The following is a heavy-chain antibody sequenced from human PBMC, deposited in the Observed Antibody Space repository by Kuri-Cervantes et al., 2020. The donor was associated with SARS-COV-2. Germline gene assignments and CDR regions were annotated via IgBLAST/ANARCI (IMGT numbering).Heavy chain of an antibody. J-gene: IGHJ3*02. D-gene: IGHD3-9*01. V-gene: IGHV3-30*04. Sequence: GGSLRLSCAASGVSFSSYAMHWVRQAPGKGLEWVAVVSYDGRNKYYEDSVKGRLTISRDYSKNTLYLQMNSLIAEDTAVYYCARELLRQLYWLSSDAFDIWGQGTMVTVSS. CDR1: GVSFSSYA. CDR3: ARELLRQLYWLSSDAFDI. CDR2: VSYDGRNK.